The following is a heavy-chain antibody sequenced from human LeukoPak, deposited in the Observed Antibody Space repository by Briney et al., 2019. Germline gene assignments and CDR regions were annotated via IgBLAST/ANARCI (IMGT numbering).Heavy chain of an antibody. CDR1: GFTFSSYG. Sequence: GGSLRLSCAASGFTFSSYGMHWVRQAPGKGLEWVAVISYDGSNKYYADSVKGRFTISRDNSKYTLYLQMNSLRAEDTAVYCCAKDQGLTGDWGQGTMVTVSS. CDR2: ISYDGSNK. V-gene: IGHV3-30*18. CDR3: AKDQGLTGD. D-gene: IGHD3-10*01. J-gene: IGHJ3*01.